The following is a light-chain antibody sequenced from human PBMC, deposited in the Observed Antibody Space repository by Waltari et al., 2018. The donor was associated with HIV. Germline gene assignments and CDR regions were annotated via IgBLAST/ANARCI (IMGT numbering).Light chain of an antibody. CDR1: QSISGA. Sequence: EVPLTPYPAPLSFSPGESSTLSCRASQSISGAVAWYQQKPGQAPRLLIYDASRRYTGIPVRFRGSGSGTDFTLTISSLEPEDFAIYYCQQGSGWPPAFSFGGGTRVDIK. CDR3: QQGSGWPPAFS. V-gene: IGKV3-11*01. CDR2: DAS. J-gene: IGKJ4*01.